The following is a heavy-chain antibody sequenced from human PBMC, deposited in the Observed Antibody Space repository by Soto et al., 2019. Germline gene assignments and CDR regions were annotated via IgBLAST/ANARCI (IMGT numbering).Heavy chain of an antibody. CDR1: GFTVSSNY. CDR3: AATSGHIYYYHMDV. J-gene: IGHJ6*03. D-gene: IGHD2-21*01. V-gene: IGHV3-66*01. Sequence: GGSLRLSCAASGFTVSSNYMSWVRQAPGKGLEWVSVIYSGGSTYYADSVKGRFTISRDNSKNTLYLQMNSLRAEDTAVYYCAATSGHIYYYHMDVWGKGTTVTVSS. CDR2: IYSGGST.